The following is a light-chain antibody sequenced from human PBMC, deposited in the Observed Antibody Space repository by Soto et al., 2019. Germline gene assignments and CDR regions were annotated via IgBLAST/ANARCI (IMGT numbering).Light chain of an antibody. CDR2: DAS. J-gene: IGKJ2*01. Sequence: DIQITQSPSTLSASVGDRITITCRASQSVSRRLAWYQQKPGKAPKLHIYDASSLDSGVPSRFSGRGSGTEFTLTISSLQPDDCATYYCHTYNTYSLHTFGQGTKADIK. CDR1: QSVSRR. CDR3: HTYNTYSLHT. V-gene: IGKV1-5*01.